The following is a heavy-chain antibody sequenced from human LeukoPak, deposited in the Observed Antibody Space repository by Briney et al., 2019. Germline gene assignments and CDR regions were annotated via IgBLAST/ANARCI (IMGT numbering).Heavy chain of an antibody. Sequence: GGSLRLSCAASGFTFSDYYMSWIRQAPGKGLEWVSYISSSGSTIYYADSVKGRFTISRDNAKNSLYLQMNSLKTEDTAVYYCTRLGCSGGSCGIDYWGQGTLVTVSS. D-gene: IGHD2-15*01. CDR1: GFTFSDYY. V-gene: IGHV3-11*01. CDR3: TRLGCSGGSCGIDY. J-gene: IGHJ4*02. CDR2: ISSSGSTI.